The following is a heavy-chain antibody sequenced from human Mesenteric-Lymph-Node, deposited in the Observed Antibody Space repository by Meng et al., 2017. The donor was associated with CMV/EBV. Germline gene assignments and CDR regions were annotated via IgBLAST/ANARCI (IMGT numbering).Heavy chain of an antibody. V-gene: IGHV3-49*04. D-gene: IGHD1-26*01. CDR3: SRVVTVPVTSGIWERTFDM. CDR2: IRSKAYGGTT. CDR1: GFTFGDYA. Sequence: GKSLKISCTSSGFTFGDYAMSWVRQAPGKGLEWVSFIRSKAYGGTTEYSASVKGRFTISRDDSKNIAYLQMNSLESEDTAVYYCSRVVTVPVTSGIWERTFDMWGQGTMVTVSS. J-gene: IGHJ3*02.